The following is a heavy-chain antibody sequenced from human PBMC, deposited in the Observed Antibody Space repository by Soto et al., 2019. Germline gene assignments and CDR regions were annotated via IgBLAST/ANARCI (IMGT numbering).Heavy chain of an antibody. CDR1: GYTFTSYY. V-gene: IGHV1-46*03. D-gene: IGHD2-2*01. Sequence: ASVKVSCKASGYTFTSYYMHWVRQAPGQGLEWMGIINPSGGSTSYAQKFQGRVTMTRDTSTSTVYMELSSLRFEDTAVYYCARAGEVGYCSSTSCSDAFDIWGQGTMVTVSS. CDR2: INPSGGST. J-gene: IGHJ3*02. CDR3: ARAGEVGYCSSTSCSDAFDI.